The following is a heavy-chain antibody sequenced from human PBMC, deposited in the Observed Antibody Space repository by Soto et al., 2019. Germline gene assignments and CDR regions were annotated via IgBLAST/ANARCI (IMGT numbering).Heavy chain of an antibody. J-gene: IGHJ4*02. D-gene: IGHD3-3*01. CDR3: ARGGVSTRTFDY. CDR2: IYPSDSDT. Sequence: PXESVKISGKGFGYTLAGYWLAWVRQIPGKGLELMGIIYPSDSDTRYRPSFQGQVTISADKSISSAYLQWSSLRASDTAMYYCARGGVSTRTFDYWGQGTPVTVSS. CDR1: GYTLAGYW. V-gene: IGHV5-51*01.